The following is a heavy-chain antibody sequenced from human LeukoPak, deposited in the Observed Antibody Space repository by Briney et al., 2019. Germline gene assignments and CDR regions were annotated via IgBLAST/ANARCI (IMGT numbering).Heavy chain of an antibody. CDR3: ARDNIGSGSYYSDY. CDR2: IIPIFGTA. Sequence: ASVKVSCKASGGTFSSYAISWVRQAPGQGLEWMGGIIPIFGTANCAQKFQGRVTITADESTSTAYIELSSLRSEDTAVYYCARDNIGSGSYYSDYWGQGTLVTVSS. D-gene: IGHD3-10*01. CDR1: GGTFSSYA. V-gene: IGHV1-69*13. J-gene: IGHJ4*02.